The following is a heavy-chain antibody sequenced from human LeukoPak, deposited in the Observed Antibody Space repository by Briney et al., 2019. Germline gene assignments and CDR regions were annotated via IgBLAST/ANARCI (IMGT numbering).Heavy chain of an antibody. V-gene: IGHV3-53*05. CDR3: ARDSPDGGYNDY. Sequence: GGSLRLSCAASGLTVSSNYMSWVRQAPGKGLERVLVIYSGGTTYYADYVKGRFTISRDNYKNTLYLQMNSLRAENTAVYYWARDSPDGGYNDYWGQGTLVTVSS. CDR2: IYSGGTT. D-gene: IGHD5-24*01. CDR1: GLTVSSNY. J-gene: IGHJ4*02.